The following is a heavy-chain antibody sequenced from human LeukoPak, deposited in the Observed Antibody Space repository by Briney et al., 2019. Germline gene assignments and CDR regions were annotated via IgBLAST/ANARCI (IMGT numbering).Heavy chain of an antibody. V-gene: IGHV4-59*12. CDR3: ARTYGSGSYYRN. D-gene: IGHD3-10*01. CDR2: FYYSGST. CDR1: GGSISSYY. J-gene: IGHJ4*02. Sequence: SETLSLTCTVSGGSISSYYWSWIRQPPGKGLEWIGYFYYSGSTNYNPSLKSRVTISVDTPKNQFSLKLSSVTAADTAVYYCARTYGSGSYYRNWGQGTLVTVSS.